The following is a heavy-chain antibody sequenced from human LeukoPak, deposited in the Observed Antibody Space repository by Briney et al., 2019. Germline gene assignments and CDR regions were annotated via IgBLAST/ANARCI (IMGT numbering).Heavy chain of an antibody. CDR2: IYHSGST. V-gene: IGHV4-38-2*02. J-gene: IGHJ3*02. CDR3: ARDSTVVADAFDI. D-gene: IGHD4-23*01. CDR1: GYSISSGYY. Sequence: KTSETLSLTCTASGYSISSGYYWAWIRQPPGKGLEWIGSIYHSGSTYYNPSLKSRVTISVDTSKNQFSLKLSSVTAADTAVYYCARDSTVVADAFDIWGQGTMVTVSS.